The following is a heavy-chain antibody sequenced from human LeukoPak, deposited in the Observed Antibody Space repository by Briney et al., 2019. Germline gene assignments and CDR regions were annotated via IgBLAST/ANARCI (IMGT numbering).Heavy chain of an antibody. Sequence: PGESLKISCKGSGYSFTSYWIGWVRQMPGKSLEWMGIIYPGDSDTRYSPSFQGQVTISADKSISTAYLQWSSLKASDTAMYHCERRGIAAAGTNWFDPWGQGTLVTVSS. J-gene: IGHJ5*02. D-gene: IGHD6-13*01. CDR3: ERRGIAAAGTNWFDP. CDR2: IYPGDSDT. CDR1: GYSFTSYW. V-gene: IGHV5-51*03.